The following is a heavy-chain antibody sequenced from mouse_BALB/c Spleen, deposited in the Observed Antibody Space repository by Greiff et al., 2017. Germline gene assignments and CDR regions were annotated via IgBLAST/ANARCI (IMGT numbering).Heavy chain of an antibody. CDR2: ISYDGSN. Sequence: EVKVEESGPGLVKPSQSLSLTCSVTGYSITSGYYWNWIRQFPGNKLEWMGYISYDGSNNYNPSLKNRISITRDTSKNQFFLKLNSVTTEDTATYYCASYYYGSSWSFAYWGQGTLVTVSA. CDR3: ASYYYGSSWSFAY. D-gene: IGHD1-1*01. CDR1: GYSITSGYY. J-gene: IGHJ3*01. V-gene: IGHV3-6*02.